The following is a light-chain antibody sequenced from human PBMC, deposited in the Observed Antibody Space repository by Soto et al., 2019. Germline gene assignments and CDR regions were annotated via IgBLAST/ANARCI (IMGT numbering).Light chain of an antibody. J-gene: IGLJ2*01. CDR1: SSDVGGYNY. V-gene: IGLV2-11*01. Sequence: QSALTQPRSVSGSPGQSVAISCTGTSSDVGGYNYVSWYQQHPGKAPKLMIYDVSKRPSGVPDRFSGSKSGSTASLTISGLQAEDEADYYCCSYAGTYIWIFGGGTKLTVL. CDR2: DVS. CDR3: CSYAGTYIWI.